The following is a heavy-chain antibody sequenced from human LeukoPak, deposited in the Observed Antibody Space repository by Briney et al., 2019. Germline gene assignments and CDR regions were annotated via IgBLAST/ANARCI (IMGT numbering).Heavy chain of an antibody. CDR1: GFTFNSHA. J-gene: IGHJ4*02. CDR2: ISDNGGDT. D-gene: IGHD1-1*01. CDR3: GKDWKLDY. V-gene: IGHV3-23*01. Sequence: GGSLRLSCAVSGFTFNSHAMSWVRQAPGKGLEWVSAISDNGGDTKYADSVKGRFTISRDNSKNTLYLQMNSLRAEDTAIYYCGKDWKLDYWGQGTLVTVSS.